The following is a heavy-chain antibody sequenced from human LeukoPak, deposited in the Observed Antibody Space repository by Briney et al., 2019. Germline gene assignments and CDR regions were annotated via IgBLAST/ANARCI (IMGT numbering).Heavy chain of an antibody. CDR3: AKLVFGDSSGFVGY. J-gene: IGHJ4*02. D-gene: IGHD3-22*01. Sequence: PGGCLRLSCAASGFTFSSYAMSWLRQAPGKGLEWVSAISGSGGSTYYADSVKGRFTISRDNSKNTLYLQMNSLRAEDTAVYYCAKLVFGDSSGFVGYWGQGTLVTVSS. V-gene: IGHV3-23*01. CDR1: GFTFSSYA. CDR2: ISGSGGST.